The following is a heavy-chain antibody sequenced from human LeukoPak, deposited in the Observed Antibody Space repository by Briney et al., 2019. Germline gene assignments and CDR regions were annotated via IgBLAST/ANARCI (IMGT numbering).Heavy chain of an antibody. Sequence: PGGSLRLSCAASGFTFSSYAMHWVRQAPGKGLEWVAVISYDGSNKYYADSVKGRFTISRDNSKNTLYLQMNSLRAEDTAVYYCASSGWYMFFDYWGQGTLVTVSS. J-gene: IGHJ4*02. CDR3: ASSGWYMFFDY. CDR1: GFTFSSYA. V-gene: IGHV3-30-3*01. CDR2: ISYDGSNK. D-gene: IGHD6-19*01.